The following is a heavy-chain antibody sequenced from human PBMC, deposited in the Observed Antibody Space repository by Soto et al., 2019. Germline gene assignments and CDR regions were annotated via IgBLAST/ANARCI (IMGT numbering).Heavy chain of an antibody. Sequence: EVQLVESGGGLVQPGGSLRHSCSASGFTFSSYDMTWVRQAPGKGLEWVSFITDSGSTMFYADSVKGRISISRDNAKNSLYLEVNSLRAEDTAVYYCARSSSAAVFDHWGQGTLVTVSS. CDR1: GFTFSSYD. D-gene: IGHD6-6*01. V-gene: IGHV3-48*03. J-gene: IGHJ4*02. CDR3: ARSSSAAVFDH. CDR2: ITDSGSTM.